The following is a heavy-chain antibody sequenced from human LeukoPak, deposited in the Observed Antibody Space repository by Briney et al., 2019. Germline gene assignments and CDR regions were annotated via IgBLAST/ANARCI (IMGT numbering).Heavy chain of an antibody. J-gene: IGHJ5*02. D-gene: IGHD1-26*01. CDR1: GGSVSNKNAA. CDR2: TYYRSEWHT. V-gene: IGHV6-1*01. Sequence: PSQTLSLTCAVSGGSVSNKNAAWNWIRQSPSRGLEWLGRTYYRSEWHTDYAFSVKGRITINADTSKNQFSLQLGYVTPEDTAVYYCASGWALSWGQGTLVTVSS. CDR3: ASGWALS.